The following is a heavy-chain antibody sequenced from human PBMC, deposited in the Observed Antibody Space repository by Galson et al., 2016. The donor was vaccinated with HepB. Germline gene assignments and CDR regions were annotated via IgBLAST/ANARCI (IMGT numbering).Heavy chain of an antibody. J-gene: IGHJ6*02. CDR3: ARGPYRRSSFYYGMDV. CDR1: GFTFRTYD. D-gene: IGHD3-10*01. Sequence: SLRLSCAASGFTFRTYDMHWVRQTKTKGLEWVSAIGTAGDTYYPDSVKGRFTISRENAKNSLYHQMSSLRAGDTAVYYCARGPYRRSSFYYGMDVWGQGTTVTVSS. CDR2: IGTAGDT. V-gene: IGHV3-13*01.